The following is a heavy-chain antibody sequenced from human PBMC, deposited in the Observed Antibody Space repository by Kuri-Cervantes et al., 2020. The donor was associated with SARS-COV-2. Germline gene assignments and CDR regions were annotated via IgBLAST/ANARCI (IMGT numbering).Heavy chain of an antibody. D-gene: IGHD3-22*01. J-gene: IGHJ6*02. CDR1: GFTFSSYS. CDR2: ISSSSGTI. CDR3: ARDSVRYYYDSSGYYPPRDYYYYGMDV. V-gene: IGHV3-48*01. Sequence: GESLKISCAASGFTFSSYSMNWVRQTPGKGLEWVSYISSSSGTIYYADSVKGRFTISRDNAKNSLYLQMNSLRAEDTAVYYCARDSVRYYYDSSGYYPPRDYYYYGMDVWGQGTTVTVSS.